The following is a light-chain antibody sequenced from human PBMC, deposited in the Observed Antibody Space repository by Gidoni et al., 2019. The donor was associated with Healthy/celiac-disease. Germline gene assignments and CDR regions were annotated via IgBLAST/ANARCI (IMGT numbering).Light chain of an antibody. CDR1: QGISSY. CDR2: AAS. Sequence: AIRITQSPSSFSASTGDRVTITCRASQGISSYLAWYQQQPGKAPKPLIYAASTLQSGVPSRFSGSGSGTDFTLTISCLQSEDFATYYCQQYYSYPRTFGQGTKVEIK. V-gene: IGKV1-8*01. CDR3: QQYYSYPRT. J-gene: IGKJ1*01.